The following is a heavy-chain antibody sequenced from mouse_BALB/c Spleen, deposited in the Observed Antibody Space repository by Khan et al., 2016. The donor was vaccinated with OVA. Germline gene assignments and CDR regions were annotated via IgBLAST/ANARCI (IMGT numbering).Heavy chain of an antibody. Sequence: EVQLVESGPGLVKPSQSLSLTCTVTGYSITSDYAWNWIRQFPGNKLEWMGYITYSGSTSYIPSHKSRISITRDTSKNQFFLQLNSVTSEDTATYYCVRGRTYWGQGTLVTVSA. J-gene: IGHJ3*01. D-gene: IGHD3-3*01. CDR1: GYSITSDYA. CDR3: VRGRTY. CDR2: ITYSGST. V-gene: IGHV3-2*02.